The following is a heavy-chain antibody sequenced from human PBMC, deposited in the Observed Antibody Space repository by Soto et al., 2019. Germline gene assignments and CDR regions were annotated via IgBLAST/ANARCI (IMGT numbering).Heavy chain of an antibody. J-gene: IGHJ6*02. V-gene: IGHV3-23*01. CDR3: AKETDV. CDR2: VSPTGDST. CDR1: GFIFSTYS. Sequence: PGGSLRLSCEASGFIFSTYSMTWVRQAPGKGLEWVAAVSPTGDSTYYADSLKGRLTISRDNSKNTVFLQMNSLSADDTALYYSAKETDVRGQGRAVSVAS.